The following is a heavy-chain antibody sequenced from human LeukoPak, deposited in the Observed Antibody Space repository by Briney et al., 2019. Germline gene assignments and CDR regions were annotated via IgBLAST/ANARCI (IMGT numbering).Heavy chain of an antibody. V-gene: IGHV1-2*02. CDR2: FNPNSGGT. D-gene: IGHD6-13*01. CDR1: GYTFTDYY. CDR3: ARDIYSSTFDY. J-gene: IGHJ4*02. Sequence: ASVKVSCKASGYTFTDYYMHWVRQAPGQGLEWMGWFNPNSGGTNYAQKFQGRVTMTRDTSISTAYMELSRLRSDDTAVYYCARDIYSSTFDYWGQGTLVTVSS.